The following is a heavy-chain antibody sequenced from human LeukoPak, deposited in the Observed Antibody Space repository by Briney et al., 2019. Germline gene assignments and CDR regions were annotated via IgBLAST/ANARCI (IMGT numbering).Heavy chain of an antibody. CDR2: ISASGGST. V-gene: IGHV3-23*01. D-gene: IGHD6-19*01. CDR1: GFTLSSYA. CDR3: PRGGSGPDY. Sequence: GGSLRLSCAASGFTLSSYAMSWVRQAPGKGLEWVSSISASGGSTYYADSVKGRFTISRDNSKNTLHLQMNSLRAEDTAVYYCPRGGSGPDYWGQGTLVTVSS. J-gene: IGHJ4*02.